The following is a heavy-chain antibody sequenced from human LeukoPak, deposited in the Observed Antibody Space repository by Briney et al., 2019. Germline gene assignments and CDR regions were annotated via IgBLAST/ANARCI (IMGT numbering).Heavy chain of an antibody. Sequence: GGSLRLSCAASGFTFSSYAMSWVRQAPGKGLEWVSAISGSGGSTYYADSVKGRFTISRDNSKNTLYLQMNSLRAEDTAVYYCAKDRDGYYDSSGYCPYYFDYWGQGTLVTVSP. CDR1: GFTFSSYA. CDR2: ISGSGGST. J-gene: IGHJ4*02. D-gene: IGHD3-22*01. V-gene: IGHV3-23*01. CDR3: AKDRDGYYDSSGYCPYYFDY.